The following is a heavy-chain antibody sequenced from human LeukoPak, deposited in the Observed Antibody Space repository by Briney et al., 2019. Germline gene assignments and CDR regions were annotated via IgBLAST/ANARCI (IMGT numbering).Heavy chain of an antibody. CDR3: AKDGSWGDYYFYFYMDV. CDR2: ISGSGYYT. D-gene: IGHD3-16*01. J-gene: IGHJ6*03. Sequence: GGSLRLSCEASGSGFTFGNLGMSWVRQAPGKGLEWLSGISGSGYYTYYADSVKGRFTISRDNSKNTLYIEMNNLRAEDTAVYYCAKDGSWGDYYFYFYMDVWGKGTTVTVSS. V-gene: IGHV3-23*01. CDR1: GSGFTFGNLG.